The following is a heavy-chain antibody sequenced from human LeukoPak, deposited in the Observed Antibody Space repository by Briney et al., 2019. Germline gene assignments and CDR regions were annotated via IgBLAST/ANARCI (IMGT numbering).Heavy chain of an antibody. V-gene: IGHV1-18*01. Sequence: ASLKVSCKASGYTFNTYGMSWVRQASGQGLEWIGWISDYNSNTIYEQKLHGRVTITTATSTGTAYLELRSMRSDDTDVYFCEREISEYSSGWTIYAMDVWGQGTTVIVSS. CDR3: EREISEYSSGWTIYAMDV. D-gene: IGHD6-19*01. CDR1: GYTFNTYG. CDR2: ISDYNSNT. J-gene: IGHJ6*02.